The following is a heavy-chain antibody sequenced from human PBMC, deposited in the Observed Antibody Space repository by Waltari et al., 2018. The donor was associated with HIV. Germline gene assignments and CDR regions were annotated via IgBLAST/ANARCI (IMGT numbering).Heavy chain of an antibody. CDR2: IKQDGNEK. CDR3: ARAYSGTYRIGDY. V-gene: IGHV3-7*01. D-gene: IGHD1-26*01. Sequence: EVQLVETGGALVQPGGSLRVSCVASGFTFSKYWMTWVRRAPGKGREWVANIKQDGNEKNYLDSVKGRFTISRDNAKNSLYLQMNNLRDEDSATYYCARAYSGTYRIGDYWGQGTLVTVSS. J-gene: IGHJ4*02. CDR1: GFTFSKYW.